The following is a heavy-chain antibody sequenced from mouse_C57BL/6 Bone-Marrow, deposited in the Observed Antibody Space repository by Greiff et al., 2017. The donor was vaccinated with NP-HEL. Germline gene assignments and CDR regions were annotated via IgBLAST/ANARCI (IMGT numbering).Heavy chain of an antibody. D-gene: IGHD3-2*02. V-gene: IGHV5-6*02. CDR1: GFTFSSYG. Sequence: EVMLVESGGDLVKPGGSLKLSCAASGFTFSSYGMSWVRQTPDKRLEWVATISSGGSYTYYPDSVKGRFTISRDTAKHTLYLQMSSLKSEDTAMYYCARRAQATGFYAMDYWGQGTSVTVSS. CDR3: ARRAQATGFYAMDY. J-gene: IGHJ4*01. CDR2: ISSGGSYT.